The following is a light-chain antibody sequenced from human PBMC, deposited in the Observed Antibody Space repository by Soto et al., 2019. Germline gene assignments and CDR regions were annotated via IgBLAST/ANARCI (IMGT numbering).Light chain of an antibody. J-gene: IGLJ1*01. CDR3: CSYTGSSTYV. CDR2: EGT. V-gene: IGLV2-23*01. CDR1: SSDVGSYNL. Sequence: QSVLTQPASVSGSRGQSLTFSCTGTSSDVGSYNLVSWYQHHPGQAPKLMIYEGTRRPSGVSSRFSGSKSGNTASLTIFGLEAEDEADYYCCSYTGSSTYVFGTGTKLTVL.